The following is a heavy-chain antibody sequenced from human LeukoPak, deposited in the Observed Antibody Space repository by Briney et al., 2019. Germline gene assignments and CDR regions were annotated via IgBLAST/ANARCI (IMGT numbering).Heavy chain of an antibody. CDR2: IWYDGIRK. CDR1: GLTFSNHG. J-gene: IGHJ4*02. D-gene: IGHD2-21*02. CDR3: TRDASTARFDN. V-gene: IGHV3-33*01. Sequence: GGSLRLSCAASGLTFSNHGFHWVRQAPGKGLEWVAVIWYDGIRKYYADSVKGRFTISRDNSKNTVHLQMNSLRADDTALYYCTRDASTARFDNWGQGALVAVSS.